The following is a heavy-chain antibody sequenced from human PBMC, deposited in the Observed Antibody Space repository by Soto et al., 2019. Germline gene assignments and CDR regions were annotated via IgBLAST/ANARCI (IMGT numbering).Heavy chain of an antibody. D-gene: IGHD2-15*01. CDR3: SRLDPPYSLEN. V-gene: IGHV4-31*03. J-gene: IGHJ4*02. Sequence: QVQLLESGPGLVKPSQTLSLTCTVSGASIKSDDYYWSWIRQHPGKGLEWIGYIYYSGDTNYNPSLKSRVTMSMDTSKNLFSLKLTSVTAADTAVYFCSRLDPPYSLENWGQGTLVTVSS. CDR1: GASIKSDDYY. CDR2: IYYSGDT.